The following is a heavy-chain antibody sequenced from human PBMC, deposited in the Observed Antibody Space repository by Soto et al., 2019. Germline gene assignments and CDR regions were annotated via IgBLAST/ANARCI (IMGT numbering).Heavy chain of an antibody. D-gene: IGHD4-17*01. CDR1: GGSISSGGYY. CDR2: IYYSGRT. CDR3: ASTYGGNLYYFDY. J-gene: IGHJ4*02. V-gene: IGHV4-31*03. Sequence: QVQLQESGPGLVKPSQTLSLTCTVSGGSISSGGYYWSWIRQHPGKGLEWIGYIYYSGRTYYNPSLKTRVTLSVDTSKNQSSLKLSSVTAADTAVYYCASTYGGNLYYFDYWGQGTLVTVSS.